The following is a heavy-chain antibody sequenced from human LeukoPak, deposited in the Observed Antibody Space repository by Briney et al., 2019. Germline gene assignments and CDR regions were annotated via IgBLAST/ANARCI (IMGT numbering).Heavy chain of an antibody. D-gene: IGHD3-22*01. CDR3: ASTGNYDSSGFDY. CDR2: IYYSGST. J-gene: IGHJ4*02. V-gene: IGHV4-30-4*08. Sequence: SETLSLTCTVSGGSISSGDYYWSWIRQPPGKGLEWIGYIYYSGSTYYNPSLKSRVTISVDTSKNQFSLKLSSVTAADTAVYYCASTGNYDSSGFDYWGQGTLVTVSS. CDR1: GGSISSGDYY.